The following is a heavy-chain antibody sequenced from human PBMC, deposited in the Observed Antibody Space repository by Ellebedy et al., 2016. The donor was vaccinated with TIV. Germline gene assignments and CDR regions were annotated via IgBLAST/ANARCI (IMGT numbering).Heavy chain of an antibody. D-gene: IGHD1-14*01. CDR2: IFMSGST. CDR3: ARLRQSRDRSHWYFDL. Sequence: SETLSLTXTVSGGSFSSYYWSWIRQSAEKGLEWIGRIFMSGSTTYNPSLKNRVTMSVDVSTTQLSLNLSAVTAADTAVYFCARLRQSRDRSHWYFDLWGRGTLVTVSS. J-gene: IGHJ2*01. V-gene: IGHV4-4*07. CDR1: GGSFSSYY.